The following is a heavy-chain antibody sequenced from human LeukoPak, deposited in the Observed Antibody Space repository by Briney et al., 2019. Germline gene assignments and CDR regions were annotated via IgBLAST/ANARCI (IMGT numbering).Heavy chain of an antibody. CDR1: GFTFRDYY. V-gene: IGHV3-11*01. J-gene: IGHJ4*02. CDR2: ISNNGDTI. D-gene: IGHD2-2*01. Sequence: GGSLRLSCAASGFTFRDYYMHWVRQAPGKGLEWISYISNNGDTIYYADSVKGRFTISRDNAKNSLFLQMNSLSAEDTAVYYCAQDPQAWEVPLDSWGQGTLVTVSS. CDR3: AQDPQAWEVPLDS.